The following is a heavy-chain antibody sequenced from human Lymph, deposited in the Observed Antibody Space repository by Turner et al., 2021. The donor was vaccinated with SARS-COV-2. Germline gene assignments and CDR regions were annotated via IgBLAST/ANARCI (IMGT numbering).Heavy chain of an antibody. J-gene: IGHJ4*02. D-gene: IGHD1-20*01. CDR2: IIPMLDIA. V-gene: IGHV1-69*10. CDR3: ARDVTGPLGY. Sequence: QVQLVQYGAEVKKPGSSVKVSCKASGVTFSSYAISWVRQAPGQGLEWMGVIIPMLDIANYAQKFQGRVTITADKSTCTAYMELSSLRSEVTAVYYCARDVTGPLGYWGQGTLVTVSS. CDR1: GVTFSSYA.